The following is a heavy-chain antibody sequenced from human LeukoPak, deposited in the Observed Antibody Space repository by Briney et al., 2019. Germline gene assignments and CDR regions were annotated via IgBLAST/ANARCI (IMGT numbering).Heavy chain of an antibody. D-gene: IGHD3-10*01. Sequence: PGGSLRLSCAASGFTFSNARMSWVRQAPGKGLEYVSAISSNGGSTYYANSVKGRFTISRDNSKNTLYLQMGSLRAENMAVYYCARDRFGGGDIWGQGTMVTVSS. CDR1: GFTFSNAR. J-gene: IGHJ3*02. CDR3: ARDRFGGGDI. V-gene: IGHV3-64*01. CDR2: ISSNGGST.